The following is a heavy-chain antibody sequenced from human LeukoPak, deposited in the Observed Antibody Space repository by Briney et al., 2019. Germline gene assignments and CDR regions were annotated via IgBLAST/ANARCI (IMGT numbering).Heavy chain of an antibody. J-gene: IGHJ3*02. CDR2: IGGSGGST. D-gene: IGHD5-18*01. Sequence: GGSLRLSCAASGFTFSSYAMSWVRQAPGKGLEWVLGIGGSGGSTYYVDSVKGRFTTSRDNSKNTLYLQMNSLRAEDTAVYYCAKDGTQLWFGYAFDIWGQGTMVTVSS. CDR1: GFTFSSYA. CDR3: AKDGTQLWFGYAFDI. V-gene: IGHV3-23*01.